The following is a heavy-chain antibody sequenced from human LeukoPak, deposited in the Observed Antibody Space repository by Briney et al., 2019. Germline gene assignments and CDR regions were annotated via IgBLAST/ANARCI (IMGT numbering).Heavy chain of an antibody. Sequence: GGSLRLSCAASGFTFSSYEMNWVRQAPGKGLEWVSYIRSSGSTTHYADSVKGRFTISRDNAKNTLYLQMNSLRAEDTAVYYCARKYSTGQAHSDYWGQGTLVTVSS. D-gene: IGHD6-19*01. CDR3: ARKYSTGQAHSDY. J-gene: IGHJ4*02. V-gene: IGHV3-48*03. CDR2: IRSSGSTT. CDR1: GFTFSSYE.